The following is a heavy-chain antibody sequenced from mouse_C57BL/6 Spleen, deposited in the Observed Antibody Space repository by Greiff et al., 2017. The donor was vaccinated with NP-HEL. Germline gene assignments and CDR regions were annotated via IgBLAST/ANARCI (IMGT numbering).Heavy chain of an antibody. V-gene: IGHV1-22*01. CDR3: ASQLTGKGYYAMDY. CDR1: GYTFTDYN. J-gene: IGHJ4*01. D-gene: IGHD4-1*01. Sequence: EVKLVESGPELVKPGASVKMSCKASGYTFTDYNMHWVKQSHGKSLEWIGYINPNNGGTSYNQKFKGKATLTVNKSSSTAYMELRSLTSEDSAVYYCASQLTGKGYYAMDYWGQGTSVTVSS. CDR2: INPNNGGT.